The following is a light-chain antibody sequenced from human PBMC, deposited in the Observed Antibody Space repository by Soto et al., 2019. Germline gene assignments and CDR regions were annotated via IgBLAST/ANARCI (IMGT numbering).Light chain of an antibody. Sequence: EIVMTQSPATLSVSPGETATLSCRASQSVGSHLAWYQQKPGQAPRLLIYGAYYRATGSPARFSGSGSETDFTLSISRLQSEDFAVFYCHEYHNWPPFTFGPGTKVDV. V-gene: IGKV3-15*01. CDR3: HEYHNWPPFT. J-gene: IGKJ3*01. CDR1: QSVGSH. CDR2: GAY.